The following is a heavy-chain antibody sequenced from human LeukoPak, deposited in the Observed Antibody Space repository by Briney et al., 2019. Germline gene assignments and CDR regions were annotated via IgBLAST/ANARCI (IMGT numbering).Heavy chain of an antibody. V-gene: IGHV4-4*02. D-gene: IGHD3-22*01. Sequence: SGTLSLTCAVSGGSISSSNWWSWVRQPPGKGLEWIGSIYYSGSTYYNPSLKSRVTISVDTSKNQFSLKLSSVTAADTAVYHCARRRVHDSSGYPFDYWGQGTLVTVSS. CDR1: GGSISSSNW. CDR2: IYYSGST. CDR3: ARRRVHDSSGYPFDY. J-gene: IGHJ4*02.